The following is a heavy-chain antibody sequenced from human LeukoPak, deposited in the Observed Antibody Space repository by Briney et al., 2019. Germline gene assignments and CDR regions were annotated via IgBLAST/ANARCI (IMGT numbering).Heavy chain of an antibody. V-gene: IGHV4-4*02. D-gene: IGHD1-1*01. CDR1: GGSISSSNW. Sequence: SETLSLTCAVSGGSISSSNWWSWVRQPPGKGLEWIGEIYHSGSTNYNPSLKSRVTISVDKSKNQFSLKLSSVTAADTAVYYCARAGIYNWNDVDWFDPWGQGTLVTVSS. CDR3: ARAGIYNWNDVDWFDP. CDR2: IYHSGST. J-gene: IGHJ5*02.